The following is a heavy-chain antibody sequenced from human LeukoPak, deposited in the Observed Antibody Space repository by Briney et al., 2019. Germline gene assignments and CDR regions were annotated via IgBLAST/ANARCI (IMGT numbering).Heavy chain of an antibody. CDR3: ARDGSLPDY. Sequence: GGSLRLSCAASGFTFSSYWMHWVRPAPGKRLVWVSRINSDGTTSYAASVKGRFTISRDNAKNTLYLQMNSLRAEDTAVYYCARDGSLPDYWGQGTLVTVSS. V-gene: IGHV3-74*01. CDR2: INSDGTT. J-gene: IGHJ4*02. CDR1: GFTFSSYW.